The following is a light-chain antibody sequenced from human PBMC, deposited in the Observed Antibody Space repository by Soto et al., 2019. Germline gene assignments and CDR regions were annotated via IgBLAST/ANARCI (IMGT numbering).Light chain of an antibody. CDR1: SSDVGGYNY. Sequence: QSVLTQPPSVSGSPGQSVTISCTGTSSDVGGYNYVSCYQQHPGKAPKLIIYNVSKRPSGVPDRFSGSKSGNTASLTISGLQAEDEADYYCCSYAGSYTFYVFGTGTKLTVL. J-gene: IGLJ1*01. CDR3: CSYAGSYTFYV. V-gene: IGLV2-11*01. CDR2: NVS.